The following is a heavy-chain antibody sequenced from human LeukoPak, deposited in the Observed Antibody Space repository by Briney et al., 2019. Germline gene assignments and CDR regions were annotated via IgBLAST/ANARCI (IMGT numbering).Heavy chain of an antibody. CDR1: GLTFTSYA. V-gene: IGHV3-23*01. Sequence: GSLRLSCAPSGLTFTSYALTWVRQAPGKGLEWVSAITGGGDTTYYADSVKGRFTISRDNAKNSLYLQMNSLRAEDTAVYYCAELGITMIGGVWGKGTTVTISS. CDR2: ITGGGDTT. D-gene: IGHD3-10*02. CDR3: AELGITMIGGV. J-gene: IGHJ6*04.